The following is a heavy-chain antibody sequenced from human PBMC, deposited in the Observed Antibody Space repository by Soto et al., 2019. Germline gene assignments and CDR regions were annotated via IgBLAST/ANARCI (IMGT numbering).Heavy chain of an antibody. Sequence: ASVKVSYKASGYTFTGYYMHWVRQAPGQGLEWMGWINPNSGGTNYAQKFQGWVTMTRDTSISTAYMELSRLRSDETAVYYCARDVKRAMVRGVIGGHYYYYYGMDVWGQGTTVTVSS. CDR3: ARDVKRAMVRGVIGGHYYYYYGMDV. V-gene: IGHV1-2*04. CDR2: INPNSGGT. CDR1: GYTFTGYY. J-gene: IGHJ6*02. D-gene: IGHD3-10*01.